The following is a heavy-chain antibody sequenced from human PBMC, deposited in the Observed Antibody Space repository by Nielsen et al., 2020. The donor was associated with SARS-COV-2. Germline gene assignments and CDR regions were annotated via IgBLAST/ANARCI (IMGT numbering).Heavy chain of an antibody. J-gene: IGHJ4*02. Sequence: SETLSLTCAVYSGSFSDYYWSWIRQPPGKGLEWIGEINHSGSTNYNPSLRSRVTISVDTSKNQFSLKLYSVTAADTAVYYCARGSSPALDYWGQGTLVTVSS. CDR2: INHSGST. V-gene: IGHV4-34*01. CDR1: SGSFSDYY. CDR3: ARGSSPALDY.